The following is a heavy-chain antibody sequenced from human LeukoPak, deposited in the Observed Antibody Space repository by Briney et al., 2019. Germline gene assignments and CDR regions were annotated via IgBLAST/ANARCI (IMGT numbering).Heavy chain of an antibody. CDR3: AKENSSGWREDYFDY. CDR2: ISYDGSNK. Sequence: PGGSLRLSCAASGFTFSDYGMNWVRQAPGRGLEWVAVISYDGSNKYYADSVKGRFTISRDNSKNTLYLQMNSLRAEDTAVYYCAKENSSGWREDYFDYWGQGTLVTVSS. J-gene: IGHJ4*02. V-gene: IGHV3-30*18. D-gene: IGHD6-19*01. CDR1: GFTFSDYG.